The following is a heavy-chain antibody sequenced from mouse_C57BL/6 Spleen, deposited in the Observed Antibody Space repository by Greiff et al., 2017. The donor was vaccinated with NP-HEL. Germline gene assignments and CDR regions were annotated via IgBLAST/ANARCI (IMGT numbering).Heavy chain of an antibody. CDR1: GYTFTSYG. Sequence: EVQRVESGAELVRPGSSVKMSCKTSGYTFTSYGINWVKQRPGQGLEWIGYIYLGNGYTEYNEKFKGKATLTSDTSSSTAYMQLSSLTSEDSAIYFCARKLYYSNSYYAMDCWGQGTSVTVSS. CDR3: ARKLYYSNSYYAMDC. CDR2: IYLGNGYT. D-gene: IGHD2-5*01. J-gene: IGHJ4*01. V-gene: IGHV1-58*01.